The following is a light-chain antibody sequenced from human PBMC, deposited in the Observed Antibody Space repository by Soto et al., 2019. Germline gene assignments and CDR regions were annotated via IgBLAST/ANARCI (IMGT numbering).Light chain of an antibody. CDR1: SSDVGGYNY. J-gene: IGLJ1*01. V-gene: IGLV2-14*01. CDR2: EVS. CDR3: SSYTSSSTYYV. Sequence: QSALTQPASMSGSPGQSITISCTGTSSDVGGYNYVSWYQQHPGKARKLMIYEVSNRPSGVSNRFSGSKSGNTASLTISGLQAEDEADYYCSSYTSSSTYYVFGTGTKLTVL.